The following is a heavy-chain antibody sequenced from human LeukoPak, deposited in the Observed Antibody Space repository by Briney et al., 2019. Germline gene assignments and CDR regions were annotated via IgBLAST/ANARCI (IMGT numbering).Heavy chain of an antibody. CDR3: ARRYSSSWYSVNYYYYMDV. Sequence: ASVKVSCKASGYTFTSYDINWVRQATGQGLEWMGWMNPNSGNTGYAQNFQGRVTMTRNTSISTAYMELISLRSEDTAVYYCARRYSSSWYSVNYYYYMDVWGKGTKVTVSS. CDR2: MNPNSGNT. J-gene: IGHJ6*03. V-gene: IGHV1-8*01. CDR1: GYTFTSYD. D-gene: IGHD6-13*01.